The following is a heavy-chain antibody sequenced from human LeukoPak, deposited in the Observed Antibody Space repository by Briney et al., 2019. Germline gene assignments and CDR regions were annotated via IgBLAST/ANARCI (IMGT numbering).Heavy chain of an antibody. D-gene: IGHD1/OR15-1a*01. J-gene: IGHJ4*02. CDR3: ARDRRWTNDWVFDY. CDR1: GGSIGTYY. CDR2: IYYNGYT. Sequence: SETLSLTCTVSGGSIGTYYWSWIRQPPGKGLEWIGYIYYNGYTDYNPSLKSRVTISVHTSKNQFSLKLSSVTAADTAVYYCARDRRWTNDWVFDYWGQGTLVTVSS. V-gene: IGHV4-59*01.